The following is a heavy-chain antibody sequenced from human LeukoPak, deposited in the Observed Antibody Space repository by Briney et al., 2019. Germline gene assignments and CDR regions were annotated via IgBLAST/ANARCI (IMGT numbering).Heavy chain of an antibody. D-gene: IGHD5/OR15-5a*01. CDR1: GYSFTSYW. Sequence: GESLKISCKGSGYSFTSYWIGWVRQMPGKGLEWKGIIYPGDSDTRYSPSFQGQVTISADKSISTAYLQWSSLKASDTAMYYCARQDGYSVTYDYFDYWGQGTLVTVSS. V-gene: IGHV5-51*01. CDR3: ARQDGYSVTYDYFDY. J-gene: IGHJ4*02. CDR2: IYPGDSDT.